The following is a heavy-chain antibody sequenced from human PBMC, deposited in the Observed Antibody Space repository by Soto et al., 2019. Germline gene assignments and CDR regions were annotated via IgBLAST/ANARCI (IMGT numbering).Heavy chain of an antibody. CDR2: ISTDGSIT. D-gene: IGHD2-2*01. V-gene: IGHV3-74*01. CDR3: AKDRYCSSTSCYAGFDY. CDR1: GLIFSNYK. Sequence: PGGSLRLSCAASGLIFSNYKMHWVRQAPGKGLVWVSRISTDGSITDYADSVKGRFTVSRDNAKNTLYLQMNSLRVDDTAVYYCAKDRYCSSTSCYAGFDYWGQGTLVTVSS. J-gene: IGHJ4*02.